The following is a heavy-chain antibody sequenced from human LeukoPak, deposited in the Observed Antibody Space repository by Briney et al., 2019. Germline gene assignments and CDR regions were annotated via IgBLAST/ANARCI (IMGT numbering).Heavy chain of an antibody. V-gene: IGHV1-8*01. CDR1: GYTFTSYD. Sequence: ASVKVSCKASGYTFTSYDINWVRQATGQGLEWMGWMNPNSGNTGYAQKFQGRVTMTRNTSISTAYMELSGLRSEDTAVYCCARGRKAGAARPRTLYYFDYWGQGTLVTVSS. D-gene: IGHD6-6*01. CDR3: ARGRKAGAARPRTLYYFDY. CDR2: MNPNSGNT. J-gene: IGHJ4*02.